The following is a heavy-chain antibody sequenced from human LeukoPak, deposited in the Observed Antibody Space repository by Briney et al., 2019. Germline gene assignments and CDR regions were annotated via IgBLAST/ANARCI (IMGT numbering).Heavy chain of an antibody. J-gene: IGHJ4*02. CDR1: GGSISSYY. CDR3: ARDPGIH. CDR2: ISYSGST. D-gene: IGHD6-13*01. V-gene: IGHV4-59*01. Sequence: PSETLSLTCTVSGGSISSYYWSGIRQPPGKGLEWIGYISYSGSTNYNPSLKSRVTISVDTSKNQFSLKLSSVTAADTAVYYCARDPGIHWGQGILVTVSS.